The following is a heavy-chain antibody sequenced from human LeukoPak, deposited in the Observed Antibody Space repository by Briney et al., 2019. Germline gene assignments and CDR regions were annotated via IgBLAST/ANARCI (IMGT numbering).Heavy chain of an antibody. CDR3: ARDSEFLLRFLEWSYTPGSQFDY. CDR2: ISYDGSNK. Sequence: GGSLRLSCAASGFTLSSYAMHWVRQAPGKGLEWVAVISYDGSNKYYADSVKGRFTISRDNSKNTLYLQMNSLRAEDTAVYYCARDSEFLLRFLEWSYTPGSQFDYWGQGTLVTVSS. J-gene: IGHJ4*02. V-gene: IGHV3-30-3*01. CDR1: GFTLSSYA. D-gene: IGHD3-3*01.